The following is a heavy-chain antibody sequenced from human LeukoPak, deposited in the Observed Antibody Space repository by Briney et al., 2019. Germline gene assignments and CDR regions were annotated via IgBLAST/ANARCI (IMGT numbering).Heavy chain of an antibody. CDR3: ARDSGPRETYFDY. D-gene: IGHD6-6*01. J-gene: IGHJ4*02. CDR2: ISYDGSNK. V-gene: IGHV3-30-3*01. CDR1: GFTFSSYA. Sequence: AGGSLRLSCAASGFTFSSYAMHWVRQAPGKGLEWVAVISYDGSNKYYADSVKGRFTISRDNSKNTLYLQMNSLRAEDTAVYYCARDSGPRETYFDYWGQGTLVTVSS.